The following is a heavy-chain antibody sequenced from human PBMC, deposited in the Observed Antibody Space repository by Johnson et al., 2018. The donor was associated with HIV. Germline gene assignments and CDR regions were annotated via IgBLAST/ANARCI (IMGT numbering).Heavy chain of an antibody. CDR2: ISYDGSNK. CDR1: GFTFSSYA. D-gene: IGHD1-26*01. CDR3: TTPSGSYVSSYDAFDI. Sequence: QVQLVESGGGVVQPGGSLRLSCAASGFTFSSYAMHWVRQAPAKGLEWVAAISYDGSNKYYADSVKGRFTISRDNSKNTLYLQMNSLKTEDTAVYYCTTPSGSYVSSYDAFDIWGQGTMVTVSS. J-gene: IGHJ3*02. V-gene: IGHV3-30-3*01.